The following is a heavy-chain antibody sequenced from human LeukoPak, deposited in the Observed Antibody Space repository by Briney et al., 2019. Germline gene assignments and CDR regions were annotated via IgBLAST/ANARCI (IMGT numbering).Heavy chain of an antibody. CDR1: GYTFTGYY. CDR3: ARVLYYYDSSGYYT. J-gene: IGHJ5*02. V-gene: IGHV1-2*02. D-gene: IGHD3-22*01. Sequence: ASVKVSCKASGYTFTGYYMHWVRQAPGQGLEWMGWINPNSGGTNYAQKFQGRVTMTRDTSISTAYVELSRLRSDDTAVYYCARVLYYYDSSGYYTWGQETLVTVSS. CDR2: INPNSGGT.